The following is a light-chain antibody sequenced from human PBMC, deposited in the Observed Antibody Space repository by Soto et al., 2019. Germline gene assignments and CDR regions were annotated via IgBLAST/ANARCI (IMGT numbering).Light chain of an antibody. Sequence: DIQMTQSPSTLSASVGDRVTITCRASQSISSWLAWYQQKSGKAPKLLIYDASSLESGVPSRFRGSGSGTEFTLTISSLQPDDFATYYCQQYNSYSPTFGQGTKLEIK. CDR1: QSISSW. CDR2: DAS. V-gene: IGKV1-5*01. J-gene: IGKJ2*01. CDR3: QQYNSYSPT.